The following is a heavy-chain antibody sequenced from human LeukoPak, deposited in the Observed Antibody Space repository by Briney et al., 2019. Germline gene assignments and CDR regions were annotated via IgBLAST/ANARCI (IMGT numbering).Heavy chain of an antibody. D-gene: IGHD6-13*01. CDR3: ARGGIAAAALYNWFDP. V-gene: IGHV4-4*02. CDR1: GGSISSSNW. J-gene: IGHJ5*02. CDR2: IYHSGST. Sequence: PLGTLSLTCAVSGGSISSSNWWSWVRQPPGKGLEWIGEIYHSGSTNYNPSLKSRVTISVDKSKNQFSLKLSSVTVADTAVYYCARGGIAAAALYNWFDPWGQGTLVTVSS.